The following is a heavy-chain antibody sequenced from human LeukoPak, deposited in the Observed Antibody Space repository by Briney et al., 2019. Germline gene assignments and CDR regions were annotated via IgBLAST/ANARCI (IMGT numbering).Heavy chain of an antibody. Sequence: SETLSLTCTVSGYSITSGYYWSWIRQSPGKGLEWIGYICHSGSTNFNPSLKSRVTISVDRSKNQFSLKLTSVTAADTAVYYCARGYSSSRRMDYWGQGTLVTVSS. J-gene: IGHJ4*02. D-gene: IGHD6-13*01. V-gene: IGHV4-59*01. CDR2: ICHSGST. CDR3: ARGYSSSRRMDY. CDR1: GYSITSGYY.